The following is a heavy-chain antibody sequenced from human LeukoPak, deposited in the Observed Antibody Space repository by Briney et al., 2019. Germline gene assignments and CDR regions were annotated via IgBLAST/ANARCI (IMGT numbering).Heavy chain of an antibody. CDR1: GYTFTSYG. Sequence: ASVKVSCKASGYTFTSYGISWVRQAPGQGLEWMGWISAYNGNTNYAQKLQGRVTMTTDTSTSTAYMELRSLRSDDTAVYYCARGEEYYDILTGKNQFDYWGQGTLVTVSS. J-gene: IGHJ4*02. CDR3: ARGEEYYDILTGKNQFDY. CDR2: ISAYNGNT. V-gene: IGHV1-18*01. D-gene: IGHD3-9*01.